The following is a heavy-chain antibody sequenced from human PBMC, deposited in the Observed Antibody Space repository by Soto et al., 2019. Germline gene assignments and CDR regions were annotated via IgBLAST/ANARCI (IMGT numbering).Heavy chain of an antibody. J-gene: IGHJ2*01. V-gene: IGHV3-23*01. D-gene: IGHD3-10*01. Sequence: EVQLLESGGGLVQPGGSLRLSCAGSGFTFINYAMNWVRQAPGKGLEWVSTISGGGDAPFFTDSVRGRFTISRDNSKNTVTLQMNNLGVDDTAVYFCARKVPGSTSRPDVWYVELWGRGTLVTVSS. CDR3: ARKVPGSTSRPDVWYVEL. CDR1: GFTFINYA. CDR2: ISGGGDAP.